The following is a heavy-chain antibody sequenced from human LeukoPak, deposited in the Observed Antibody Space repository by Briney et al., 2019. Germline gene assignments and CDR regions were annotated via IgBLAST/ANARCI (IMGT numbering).Heavy chain of an antibody. CDR3: AREDDNPYSGSYYFDY. V-gene: IGHV3-23*01. Sequence: GGSLRLSCAASGFTFSSYAMSWVRQAPGKGLEWVSAISGSGGSTYYADSVKGRFTISRDNSKYTLYLQMNSLRAEDTAVYYCAREDDNPYSGSYYFDYWGQGALVTVSS. CDR2: ISGSGGST. J-gene: IGHJ4*02. CDR1: GFTFSSYA. D-gene: IGHD1-26*01.